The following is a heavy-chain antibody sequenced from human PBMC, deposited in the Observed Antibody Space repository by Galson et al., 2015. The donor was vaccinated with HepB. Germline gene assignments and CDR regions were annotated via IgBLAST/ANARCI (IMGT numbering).Heavy chain of an antibody. V-gene: IGHV3-11*01. CDR3: ARHHCTSSSCFYDY. CDR2: ISSSGATT. D-gene: IGHD6-19*01. CDR1: GFSFSDHY. Sequence: SLRLSCAASGFSFSDHYMSWIRQAPGRGLQWLAYISSSGATTDYAGSVKGRFTISRDNVETSLYLQLNSLRAEDTAGYYWARHHCTSSSCFYDYWGQGTLVTVSS. J-gene: IGHJ4*02.